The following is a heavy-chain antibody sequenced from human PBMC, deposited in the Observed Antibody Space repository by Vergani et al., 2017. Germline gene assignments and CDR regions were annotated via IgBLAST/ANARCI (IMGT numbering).Heavy chain of an antibody. J-gene: IGHJ5*02. D-gene: IGHD2-2*01. CDR1: GGSISSYY. CDR2: IYTSGST. V-gene: IGHV4-4*07. Sequence: QVQLQESGPGLVKPSETLSLTCTVSGGSISSYYWSWIRQPAGKGLEWIGRIYTSGSTNYNPSLKSRVTMSVDTSKNQFSLKLSSVTAADTAVYYCAREFGCHSTSCPGSGWFDPWGQGTLVTVSS. CDR3: AREFGCHSTSCPGSGWFDP.